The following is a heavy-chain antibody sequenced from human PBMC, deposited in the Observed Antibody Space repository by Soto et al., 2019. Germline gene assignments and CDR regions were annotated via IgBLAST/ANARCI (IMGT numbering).Heavy chain of an antibody. CDR2: IYYSGST. V-gene: IGHV4-31*03. CDR1: GGSISSGGYY. J-gene: IGHJ5*02. D-gene: IGHD3-10*01. Sequence: SETLSLTCTVSGGSISSGGYYWSWIRQHPGKGLEWIGYIYYSGSTYYNPSLKSRVTISVGTSKNQFSLKLSSVTAADTAVYYCARARADGGSGSYYDEQKYNWFDPWGQGTLVTVSS. CDR3: ARARADGGSGSYYDEQKYNWFDP.